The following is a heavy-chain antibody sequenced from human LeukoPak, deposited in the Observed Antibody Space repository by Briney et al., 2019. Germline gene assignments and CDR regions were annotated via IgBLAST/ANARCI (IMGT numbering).Heavy chain of an antibody. CDR1: GGSISSYY. CDR2: IYYSGST. J-gene: IGHJ6*02. V-gene: IGHV4-59*01. CDR3: ARDVEAVAGSRDGPESYGMDV. D-gene: IGHD6-19*01. Sequence: SETLSLTCTVSGGSISSYYWSWIRQPPGKGLEWIGHIYYSGSTNYNPSLKSRVTISVDTSKNQFSLKLSSVTAADTAVYYCARDVEAVAGSRDGPESYGMDVWGQGTTVTVSS.